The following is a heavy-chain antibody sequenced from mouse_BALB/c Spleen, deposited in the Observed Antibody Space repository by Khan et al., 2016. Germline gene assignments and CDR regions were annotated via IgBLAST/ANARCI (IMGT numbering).Heavy chain of an antibody. CDR1: GYTFTDYA. D-gene: IGHD2-1*01. CDR3: ARWNGNIAMDY. CDR2: ISTYYGNS. Sequence: QVQLQQSGPELVRPGVSVRISCKGSGYTFTDYAMHWVKQSHAKSLEWIGVISTYYGNSNYNQKFEGKATMTVDKSSSTAYMELARLTSEDSAISYCARWNGNIAMDYWGQGTSVTVSS. V-gene: IGHV1S137*01. J-gene: IGHJ4*01.